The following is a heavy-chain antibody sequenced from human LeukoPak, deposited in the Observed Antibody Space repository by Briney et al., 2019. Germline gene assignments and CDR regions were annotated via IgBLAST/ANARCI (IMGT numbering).Heavy chain of an antibody. V-gene: IGHV3-23*01. CDR1: GFTFSSYA. CDR2: ISGSGGST. Sequence: GGSLSLSCAASGFTFSSYAMSWVRQAPGKGLEWVSAISGSGGSTYYADSVKGRFTISRDNSKNTLYLQMNSLRAEDTAVYYCANLMEGYFDYWGQGTLVTVSS. CDR3: ANLMEGYFDY. D-gene: IGHD3-10*01. J-gene: IGHJ4*02.